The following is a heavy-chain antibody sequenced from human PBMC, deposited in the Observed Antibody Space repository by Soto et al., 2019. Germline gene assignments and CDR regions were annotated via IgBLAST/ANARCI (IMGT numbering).Heavy chain of an antibody. D-gene: IGHD3-10*01. V-gene: IGHV4-4*02. Sequence: SETLSLTCAVSGGSISSSNWWSWVRQPPGKGLEWIGEIYHSGSTNYNPSLKSRVTISVDKSKNQFSLKLSSVTAADTAVYYCARARRKELLWFGEHDAFDIWGQGTMVTVSS. CDR2: IYHSGST. J-gene: IGHJ3*02. CDR1: GGSISSSNW. CDR3: ARARRKELLWFGEHDAFDI.